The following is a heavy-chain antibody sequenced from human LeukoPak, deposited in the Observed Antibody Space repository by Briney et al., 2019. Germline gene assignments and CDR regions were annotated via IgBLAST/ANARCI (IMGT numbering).Heavy chain of an antibody. V-gene: IGHV4-30-2*01. Sequence: SQTLSLTCAVSGGSISSGGYSWSWIRQPPGKGLEWIGYIYHSGSTYYNPSLKSRVTISVDRSENQFSLKLSSVTAADTVVYYCARDARYDDYGWFDPWGQGTLVTVSS. CDR1: GGSISSGGYS. CDR3: ARDARYDDYGWFDP. J-gene: IGHJ5*02. D-gene: IGHD4-17*01. CDR2: IYHSGST.